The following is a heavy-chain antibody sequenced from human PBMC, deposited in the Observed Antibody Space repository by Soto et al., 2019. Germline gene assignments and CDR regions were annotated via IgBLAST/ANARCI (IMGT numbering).Heavy chain of an antibody. CDR1: GFTLSSHA. J-gene: IGHJ4*02. D-gene: IGHD3-22*01. V-gene: IGHV3-21*01. CDR2: LSSSSSYI. Sequence: PGGSLRLSCAASGFTLSSHAINWVRQAPGKGLEWVSFLSSSSSYIYYADSVKGRFTISRDNAENSLYLQMNSLRAEDTAVYYCARSSDYNYYFDYWGQGALVTVSS. CDR3: ARSSDYNYYFDY.